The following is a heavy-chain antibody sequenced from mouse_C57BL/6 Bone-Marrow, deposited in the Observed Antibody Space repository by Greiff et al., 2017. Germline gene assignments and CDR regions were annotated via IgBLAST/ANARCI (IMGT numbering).Heavy chain of an antibody. J-gene: IGHJ3*01. Sequence: VQLQQPGAELVKPGASVKLSCKASGYTFTSYWIAWVKQRPGQGLEWIGEIYPDGSSTNYNEKFKSKATLTVDTSSSTAYMQLSSLTSEDSAVYYCASRLAYWGRGTRVTVSA. CDR3: ASRLAY. V-gene: IGHV1-55*01. CDR2: IYPDGSST. CDR1: GYTFTSYW.